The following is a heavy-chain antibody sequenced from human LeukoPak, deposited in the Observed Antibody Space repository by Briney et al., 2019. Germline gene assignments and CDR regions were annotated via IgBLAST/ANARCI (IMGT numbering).Heavy chain of an antibody. V-gene: IGHV1-2*02. J-gene: IGHJ4*02. Sequence: ASVKVPCKASGYTFTGYYIHWVRQAPGQGLDWVGWINPNNGGTNYAQKFQGSVTMTRYTSISTIYMELSRLRSDDTAVYYCATEFSNSLDFWGQGTLVTVSS. CDR2: INPNNGGT. CDR3: ATEFSNSLDF. CDR1: GYTFTGYY. D-gene: IGHD6-13*01.